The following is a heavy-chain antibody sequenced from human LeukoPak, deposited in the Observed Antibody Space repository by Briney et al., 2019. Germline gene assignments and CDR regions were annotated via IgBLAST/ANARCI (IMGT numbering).Heavy chain of an antibody. CDR3: ARSNQADDY. Sequence: LPGRSLRLSCAASGFTFSSYWMHWVRQVPGKGLVWVARINPGGSSITYADSVKGRFTISRDNAKNTPYLQMDSLRAEDTGVYYCARSNQADDYWGQGTLVTVSS. V-gene: IGHV3-74*01. D-gene: IGHD1-14*01. CDR2: INPGGSSI. J-gene: IGHJ4*02. CDR1: GFTFSSYW.